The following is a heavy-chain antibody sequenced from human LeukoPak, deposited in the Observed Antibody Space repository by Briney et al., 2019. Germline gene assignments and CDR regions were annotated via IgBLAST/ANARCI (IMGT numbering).Heavy chain of an antibody. CDR1: GGSISSGSYY. CDR3: ARDNYDSSGYYGYYCDY. J-gene: IGHJ4*02. CDR2: IYTSGRT. Sequence: PSETLSLTCTVSGGSISSGSYYWGWVRQPAGKGLEWLGRIYTSGRTKYNPWLKSRVTISVDTSKIQFSLKLGSVTAADTAVYYCARDNYDSSGYYGYYCDYWGQGTLVTVSS. D-gene: IGHD3-22*01. V-gene: IGHV4-61*02.